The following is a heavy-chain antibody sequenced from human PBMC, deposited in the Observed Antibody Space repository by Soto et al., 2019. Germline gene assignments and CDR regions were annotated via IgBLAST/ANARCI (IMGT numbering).Heavy chain of an antibody. Sequence: SLRLSCAASGFTFSSYAMSWVRQAPGKGLEWMGIIYPGDSDTRYSPSFQGQVTISADKSISTAYLQWNSLKASDTAMYYCTRQVPYSLGPQPDCWGQGTLVTVSS. CDR2: IYPGDSDT. CDR3: TRQVPYSLGPQPDC. D-gene: IGHD4-4*01. V-gene: IGHV5-51*01. CDR1: GFTFSSYA. J-gene: IGHJ4*02.